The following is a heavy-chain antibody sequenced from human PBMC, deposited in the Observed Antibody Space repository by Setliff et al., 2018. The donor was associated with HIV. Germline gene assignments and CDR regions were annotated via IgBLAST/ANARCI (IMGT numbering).Heavy chain of an antibody. V-gene: IGHV1-3*04. CDR1: GGTFNTFS. D-gene: IGHD6-19*01. Sequence: GASVKVSCKTTGGTFNTFSITWVRQAPGQRLEWMGWINTGNGNTKYSQRFQGRVTITRDTSASTAYMELSSLRSEDTAMYYCANGYSSGWYLVTAFDIWGQGTMVTVSS. CDR3: ANGYSSGWYLVTAFDI. J-gene: IGHJ3*02. CDR2: INTGNGNT.